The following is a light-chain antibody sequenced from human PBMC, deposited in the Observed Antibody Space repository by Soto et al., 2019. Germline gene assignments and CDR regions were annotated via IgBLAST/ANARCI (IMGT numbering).Light chain of an antibody. Sequence: DIQMTQSPSSLSASVGDRVTITCRASQSISSYLNWYQQKPGKAPKLLIYAASSLQSGVPSRFSGRGSGTDFTLTISSLQPEELATYDCQQSYSTPRTFGQGTKLEIK. CDR2: AAS. CDR1: QSISSY. CDR3: QQSYSTPRT. J-gene: IGKJ2*01. V-gene: IGKV1-39*01.